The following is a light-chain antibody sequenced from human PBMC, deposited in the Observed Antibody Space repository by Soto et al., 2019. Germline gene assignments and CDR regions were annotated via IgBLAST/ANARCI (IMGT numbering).Light chain of an antibody. Sequence: QSVLTQPPSASGTPGQTVTISCSGSSSNIGGYTVNWYQQLPGTAPKLLIYGDNQRPSGVPDRFSGSKSGTSASLAISGLQSEDEADYYCAAWDDSLNGPVFGGGTKLTVL. J-gene: IGLJ3*02. CDR3: AAWDDSLNGPV. CDR2: GDN. CDR1: SSNIGGYT. V-gene: IGLV1-44*01.